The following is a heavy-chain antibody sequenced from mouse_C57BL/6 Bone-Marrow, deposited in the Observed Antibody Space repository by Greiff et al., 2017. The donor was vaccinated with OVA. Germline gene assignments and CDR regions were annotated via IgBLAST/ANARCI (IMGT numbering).Heavy chain of an antibody. CDR2: IYPGSGNT. Sequence: QVQLQQSGAELVRPGASVKLSCKASGYTFTDYYINWVKQRPGQGLEWIARIYPGSGNTYYNEKFKGKATLTAEKSSSTAYMQLSSLTSEDSAVYYCARGEAYYYGSSYAWFAYWGQGTLVTVSA. CDR1: GYTFTDYY. CDR3: ARGEAYYYGSSYAWFAY. J-gene: IGHJ3*01. V-gene: IGHV1-76*01. D-gene: IGHD1-1*01.